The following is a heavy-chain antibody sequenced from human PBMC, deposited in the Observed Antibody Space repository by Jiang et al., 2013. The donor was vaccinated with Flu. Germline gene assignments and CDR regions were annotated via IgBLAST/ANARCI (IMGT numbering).Heavy chain of an antibody. J-gene: IGHJ3*02. D-gene: IGHD1-1*01. Sequence: LVESGGGLVKPGGSLRLSCAASGFTFSDYYMSWVRQAPGKGLDWVSYISSSGGTIYYADSVKGRFIVSRDNAKNSLYLEMNSLRAEDTAAYYCARSPLAPTGAYDIWGQGTMVSVSS. CDR3: ARSPLAPTGAYDI. CDR1: GFTFSDYY. V-gene: IGHV3-11*01. CDR2: ISSSGGTI.